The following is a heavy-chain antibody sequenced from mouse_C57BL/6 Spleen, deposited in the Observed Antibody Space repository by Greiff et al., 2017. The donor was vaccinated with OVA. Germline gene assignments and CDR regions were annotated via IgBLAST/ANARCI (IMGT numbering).Heavy chain of an antibody. CDR3: TRPTVVEDWYFDV. V-gene: IGHV6-6*01. Sequence: EVKLEESGGGLVQPGGSMKLSCAASGFTFSDAWMDWVRQSPEKGLEWVAEIRNKANNHATYYAESVKGRFTISRDDSKSSVYLQMNSLRAEDTGIYYCTRPTVVEDWYFDVWGTGTTVTVSS. CDR1: GFTFSDAW. CDR2: IRNKANNHAT. J-gene: IGHJ1*03. D-gene: IGHD1-1*01.